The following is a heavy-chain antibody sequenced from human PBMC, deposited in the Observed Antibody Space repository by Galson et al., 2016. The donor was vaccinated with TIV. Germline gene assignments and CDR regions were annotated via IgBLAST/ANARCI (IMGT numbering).Heavy chain of an antibody. V-gene: IGHV1-69*02. CDR1: GYTFIGYY. CDR3: VRHCTTTSCYESLPDALDV. D-gene: IGHD2-2*01. CDR2: IVPILGMT. J-gene: IGHJ6*02. Sequence: SVKVSCKASGYTFIGYYIHWVRQAPGQGLEWVGRIVPILGMTNYAQKLQGRVTITADQSTTAAVMELSSLRFEDTAVYYCVRHCTTTSCYESLPDALDVWGQGTTVTVSS.